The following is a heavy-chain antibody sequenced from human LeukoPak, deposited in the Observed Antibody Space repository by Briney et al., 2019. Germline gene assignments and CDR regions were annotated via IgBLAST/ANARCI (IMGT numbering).Heavy chain of an antibody. J-gene: IGHJ4*02. D-gene: IGHD3-10*01. V-gene: IGHV3-21*04. CDR3: ARGEHYYGSGSLY. CDR1: GFTFSSYT. CDR2: ISGSGDST. Sequence: GGSLRLSCAGSGFTFSSYTMNWVRQAPGKGLEWVSTISGSGDSTYYADSVKGRFTISRDNAKNSLYLQMNCLRAEDTAVYYCARGEHYYGSGSLYWGQGTLVTVSS.